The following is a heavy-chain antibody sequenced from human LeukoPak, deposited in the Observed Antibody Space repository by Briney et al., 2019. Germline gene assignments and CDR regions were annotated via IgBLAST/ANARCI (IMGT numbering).Heavy chain of an antibody. D-gene: IGHD6-19*01. Sequence: PGRSLRLSCAASGFTFTNYAMQWVRQAPGKGLEWLAVISSDQGNKWFADSVKGRFTISRDNSRNTVFLQMNSLRVEDTALYYCARDGYSTGWALDYWGQGTLVTVSS. CDR1: GFTFTNYA. V-gene: IGHV3-30*04. CDR2: ISSDQGNK. J-gene: IGHJ4*02. CDR3: ARDGYSTGWALDY.